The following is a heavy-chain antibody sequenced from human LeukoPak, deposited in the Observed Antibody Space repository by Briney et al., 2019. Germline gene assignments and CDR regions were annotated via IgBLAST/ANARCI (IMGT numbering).Heavy chain of an antibody. J-gene: IGHJ4*02. V-gene: IGHV3-30*18. CDR3: AKVRWDNSGWYYLDS. Sequence: GRSLRLSCAASGFSFSDYNMHWVRQAPGKGLGWMVVISYNGINEYYADSVKGRFTISRDNSKSTLLLQMNSLRAEDTAVYYCAKVRWDNSGWYYLDSWGQGTLVTVSS. CDR2: ISYNGINE. CDR1: GFSFSDYN. D-gene: IGHD6-19*01.